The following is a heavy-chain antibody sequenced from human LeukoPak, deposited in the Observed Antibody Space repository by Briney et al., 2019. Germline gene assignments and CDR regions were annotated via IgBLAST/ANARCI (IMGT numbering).Heavy chain of an antibody. J-gene: IGHJ3*02. CDR3: ARAKFDSSGYYYRGFDI. Sequence: GGSLRLSCAASGFTFSSYEMNWVRQAPGKGLEGVSYISSSGSTIYYADSVKGRFTMSRDNAKKSLYLQMNRLRAEDTAVYYCARAKFDSSGYYYRGFDIWGQGTMVTVSS. CDR1: GFTFSSYE. V-gene: IGHV3-48*03. CDR2: ISSSGSTI. D-gene: IGHD3-22*01.